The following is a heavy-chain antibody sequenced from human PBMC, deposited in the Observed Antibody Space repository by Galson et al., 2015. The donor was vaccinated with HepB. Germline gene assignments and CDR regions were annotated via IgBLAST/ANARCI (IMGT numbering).Heavy chain of an antibody. Sequence: SVKVSCKVSGYTLTELSMHWVRQAPGKGLEWMGGFDPEDGETIYAQKFQGRVTMTEDTSTDTAYMELSSLRSEDTAVYYCATDSGLGLRLGELSLLWFDPWGQGTLVTVSS. D-gene: IGHD3-16*02. V-gene: IGHV1-24*01. CDR1: GYTLTELS. J-gene: IGHJ5*02. CDR3: ATDSGLGLRLGELSLLWFDP. CDR2: FDPEDGET.